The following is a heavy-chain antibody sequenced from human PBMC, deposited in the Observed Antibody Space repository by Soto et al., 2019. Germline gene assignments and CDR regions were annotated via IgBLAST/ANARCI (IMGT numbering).Heavy chain of an antibody. CDR3: ARDSPIAVAGTGWYFDL. D-gene: IGHD6-19*01. V-gene: IGHV4-30-4*01. Sequence: SSETLSPTCTVSGGSISSGDYYWSWIRQPPGKGLEWIGYIYYSGSTYYNPSLKSRVTISVDTSKNQFSLKLSSVTAADTAVYYCARDSPIAVAGTGWYFDLWGRGTLVTVSS. CDR2: IYYSGST. CDR1: GGSISSGDYY. J-gene: IGHJ2*01.